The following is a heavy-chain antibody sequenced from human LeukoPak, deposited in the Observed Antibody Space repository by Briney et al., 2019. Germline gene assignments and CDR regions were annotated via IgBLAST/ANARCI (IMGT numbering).Heavy chain of an antibody. CDR2: ISGSGGST. V-gene: IGHV3-23*01. CDR3: AREAVGATLGYPY. Sequence: GGTLRLSCAASGFTFSSYGMSWVRQAPGKGLEWVSAISGSGGSTYYADSVKGRFTISRDNSKNSLYLQMNSLRAEDTAVYYCAREAVGATLGYPYWGQGTLVTVSS. CDR1: GFTFSSYG. D-gene: IGHD1-26*01. J-gene: IGHJ4*02.